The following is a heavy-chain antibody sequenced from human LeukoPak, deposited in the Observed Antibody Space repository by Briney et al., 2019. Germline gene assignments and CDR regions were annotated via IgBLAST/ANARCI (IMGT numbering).Heavy chain of an antibody. Sequence: GGSLRLSCAASGFTFRNYWMNWVRQAPGKGLEWVANIKQDGSDKYYVDSVKGRFTISRDNAKNSLYLQMNSLRAEDTAVYYCAREKGNYDGYYNYYMDVWGKGTTVTVSS. CDR1: GFTFRNYW. J-gene: IGHJ6*03. CDR2: IKQDGSDK. D-gene: IGHD4-11*01. CDR3: AREKGNYDGYYNYYMDV. V-gene: IGHV3-7*01.